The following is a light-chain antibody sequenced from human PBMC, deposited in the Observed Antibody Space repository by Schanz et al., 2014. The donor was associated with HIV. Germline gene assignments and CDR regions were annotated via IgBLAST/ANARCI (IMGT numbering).Light chain of an antibody. V-gene: IGLV1-44*01. CDR1: SSNFRSNA. CDR3: AAWDDSLTGVV. CDR2: NTY. Sequence: QSVLTQPHSASRTPGQRVTISCSGSSSNFRSNAVNWYQQLPGTAPRLVIYNTYHWPSGVPDRFSGSESGTSASLAISGLQSEDEADYYCAAWDDSLTGVVFGGGTKVTVL. J-gene: IGLJ2*01.